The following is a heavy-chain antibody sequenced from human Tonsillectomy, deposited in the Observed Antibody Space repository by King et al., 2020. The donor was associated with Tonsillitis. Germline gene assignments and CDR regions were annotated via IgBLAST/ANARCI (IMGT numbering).Heavy chain of an antibody. CDR1: GFTFSSYW. CDR3: ARVWRWLQPLDY. Sequence: VQLVESGGGLVQPGGSLRLSCAASGFTFSSYWMSWVRQAPGKGLEWVANINQDGSEKYYVDYVKGRFPIPRDSAKNSLHLQMNSLRAEDTAVYYCARVWRWLQPLDYWGQGTLVTVSS. D-gene: IGHD5-24*01. CDR2: INQDGSEK. J-gene: IGHJ4*02. V-gene: IGHV3-7*01.